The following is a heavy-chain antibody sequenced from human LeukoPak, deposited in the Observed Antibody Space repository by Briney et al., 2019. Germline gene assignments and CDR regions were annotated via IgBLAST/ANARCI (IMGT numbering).Heavy chain of an antibody. Sequence: GESLKISCRGSGYGFTNYWIGWVRQMPGKGLEWMGIIYPGDSDTRYGPSFQGQVTISADKSISTAYLQWSSLKASDTAMYYCTIHPAVADTYNWSEPGCQGTLVTVSS. CDR2: IYPGDSDT. V-gene: IGHV5-51*01. D-gene: IGHD6-19*01. J-gene: IGHJ5*02. CDR3: TIHPAVADTYNWSEP. CDR1: GYGFTNYW.